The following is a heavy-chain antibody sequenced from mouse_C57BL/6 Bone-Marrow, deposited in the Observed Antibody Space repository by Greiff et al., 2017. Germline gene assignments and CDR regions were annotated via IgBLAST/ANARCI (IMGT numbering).Heavy chain of an antibody. V-gene: IGHV1-37*01. CDR1: GYSFTGYF. CDR3: ERAGYYGSSIYWYFDV. CDR2: INPYNGDT. J-gene: IGHJ1*03. Sequence: EVQLQQSGPELVKPGASVKISCKASGYSFTGYFMNWVKQSHGTSLEWIGRINPYNGDTFYNQKFKGKATLTVDKSSSTAHMELLSLTSEYVAVYYCERAGYYGSSIYWYFDVWGTGTTVTVAS. D-gene: IGHD1-1*01.